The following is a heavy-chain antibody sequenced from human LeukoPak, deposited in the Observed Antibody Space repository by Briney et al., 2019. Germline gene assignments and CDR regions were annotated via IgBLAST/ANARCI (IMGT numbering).Heavy chain of an antibody. Sequence: GGSLRLSCAASGFTFSSYEMNWVRQAPGKGLEWLSYISYTGSNKYYADSVKGRFTTSRDNARNSLYLQMSSLRVEDTGVYFCARVFVGENFDYWGQGTLVTVSS. V-gene: IGHV3-48*03. CDR1: GFTFSSYE. D-gene: IGHD3-10*02. CDR3: ARVFVGENFDY. J-gene: IGHJ4*02. CDR2: ISYTGSNK.